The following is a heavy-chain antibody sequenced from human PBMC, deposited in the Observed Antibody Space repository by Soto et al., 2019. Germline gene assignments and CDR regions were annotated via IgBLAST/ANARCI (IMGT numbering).Heavy chain of an antibody. J-gene: IGHJ4*01. CDR2: ISGTGGST. D-gene: IGHD3-22*01. V-gene: IGHV3-23*01. CDR1: GFTFTSYA. Sequence: GGSLRLSCAASGFTFTSYAMSWVRQAPGKGLEWVSTISGTGGSTYYPDSVKGRFTISRDNSKNTVYLQMNSLRAEDAAVYYCAKEMTSGYYLFDYWGHGTPVTVSS. CDR3: AKEMTSGYYLFDY.